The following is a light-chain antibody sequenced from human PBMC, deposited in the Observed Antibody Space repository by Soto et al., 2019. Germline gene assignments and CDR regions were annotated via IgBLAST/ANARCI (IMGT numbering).Light chain of an antibody. CDR1: SSNIGAHSD. V-gene: IGLV1-40*01. J-gene: IGLJ1*01. CDR3: QSYVSSLSAPYV. Sequence: QSVLTQPPSVSGAPGQRVTISCTGSSSNIGAHSDVYWYQHLPGTAPKLLIYDNNNRPSGVPDRFSGSKSGTSASLAITGLHAEDEADYYCQSYVSSLSAPYVFGTGTKVTVL. CDR2: DNN.